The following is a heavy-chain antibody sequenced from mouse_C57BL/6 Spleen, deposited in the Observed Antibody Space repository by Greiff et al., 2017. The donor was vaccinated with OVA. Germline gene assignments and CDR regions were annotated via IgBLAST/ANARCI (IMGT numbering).Heavy chain of an antibody. CDR3: ARNYYGYDGGFAY. J-gene: IGHJ3*01. D-gene: IGHD2-2*01. CDR2: INPNNGGT. V-gene: IGHV1-22*01. Sequence: VQLQQSGPELVKPGASVKMSCKASGYTFTDYNMHWVKQSHGKSLEWIGYINPNNGGTSYNQKFKGKATLTVNKSSSTAYMELRSLTSEDSAVXYCARNYYGYDGGFAYWGQGTLVTVSA. CDR1: GYTFTDYN.